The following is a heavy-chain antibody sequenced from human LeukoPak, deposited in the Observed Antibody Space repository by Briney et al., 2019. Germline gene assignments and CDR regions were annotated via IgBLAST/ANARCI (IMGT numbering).Heavy chain of an antibody. J-gene: IGHJ6*02. CDR3: ARSGWGSYRYTRDGMDV. D-gene: IGHD3-16*02. CDR1: GFTFDDYG. CDR2: INWNGGST. Sequence: GGSLRLSCAASGFTFDDYGMSWVRQAPGKGLEWVSGINWNGGSTGYADSVKGRFTISRDNAKNSLYLQMNSLRAEDTALYHCARSGWGSYRYTRDGMDVWGQGTTVTVSS. V-gene: IGHV3-20*01.